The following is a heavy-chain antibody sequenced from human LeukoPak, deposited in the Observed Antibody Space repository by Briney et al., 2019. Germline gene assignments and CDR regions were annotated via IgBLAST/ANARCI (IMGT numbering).Heavy chain of an antibody. Sequence: ASVKVSCKASGYTFTGYYMHWVRQAPGQGLEWTGWINPNSGGTNYAQKFQGRVTMTRDTSISTAYMELSRLRSDDTAVYYCASIYGGNYYFDYWGQGTLVTVSS. J-gene: IGHJ4*02. D-gene: IGHD4-23*01. CDR3: ASIYGGNYYFDY. V-gene: IGHV1-2*02. CDR1: GYTFTGYY. CDR2: INPNSGGT.